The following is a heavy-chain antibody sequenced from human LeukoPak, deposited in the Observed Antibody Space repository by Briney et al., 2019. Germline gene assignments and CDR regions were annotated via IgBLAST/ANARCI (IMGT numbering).Heavy chain of an antibody. CDR1: GYTFTSYW. D-gene: IGHD1/OR15-1a*01. V-gene: IGHV5-51*01. CDR3: ATSESQTRFDY. J-gene: IGHJ4*02. CDR2: IFPGDSET. Sequence: GESLKISCEGSGYTFTSYWIAWVRQMPGKGLEWMGLIFPGDSETIYSPSFQGQVTISADKSINTAYLRWSSLKASDTAMYYCATSESQTRFDYWGQGTLVTVSS.